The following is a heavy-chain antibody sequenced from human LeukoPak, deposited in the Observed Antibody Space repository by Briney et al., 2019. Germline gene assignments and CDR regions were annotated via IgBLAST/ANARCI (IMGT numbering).Heavy chain of an antibody. Sequence: GGSLRLSCAASGFTFSSYAMHWVRQAPGKGLEWVAVISYDGSNKFYADSVKGRFTISRDNSKNTLYLQMNSLRAEDTAVYYCANLGKYCSGFSCYKWGQGTLVTVSS. D-gene: IGHD2-2*02. CDR2: ISYDGSNK. CDR3: ANLGKYCSGFSCYK. J-gene: IGHJ4*02. V-gene: IGHV3-30*04. CDR1: GFTFSSYA.